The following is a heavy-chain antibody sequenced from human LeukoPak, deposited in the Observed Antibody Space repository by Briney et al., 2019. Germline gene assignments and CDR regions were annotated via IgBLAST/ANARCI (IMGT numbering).Heavy chain of an antibody. V-gene: IGHV3-23*01. D-gene: IGHD3-10*01. J-gene: IGHJ4*02. Sequence: GGSLRLSCAASGFTFSSYAMSWVRQAPGKGLEWVSAISGSGVSTYYADSVKGRFTISRDNSKNTLYLQMNSLRAEDTAVYYCAKEGLVGRFGELPLGYWGQGTLVTVSS. CDR3: AKEGLVGRFGELPLGY. CDR1: GFTFSSYA. CDR2: ISGSGVST.